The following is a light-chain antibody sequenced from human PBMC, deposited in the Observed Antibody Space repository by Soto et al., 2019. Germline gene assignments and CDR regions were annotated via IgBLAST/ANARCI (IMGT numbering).Light chain of an antibody. J-gene: IGKJ1*01. CDR3: QQYNNWPPMA. CDR1: QSVSSS. CDR2: GAS. V-gene: IGKV3-15*01. Sequence: EIVMTQSPATLSVSPGERATLSCRASQSVSSSLAWYQQKPGQAPRLLIYGASTRATGIPARFSGSGSGTDFTLTISSLQSEDFAVYYCQQYNNWPPMAFGQGTKVEIK.